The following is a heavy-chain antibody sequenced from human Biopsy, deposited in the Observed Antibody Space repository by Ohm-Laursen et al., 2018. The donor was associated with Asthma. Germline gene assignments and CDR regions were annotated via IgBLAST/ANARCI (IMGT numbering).Heavy chain of an antibody. CDR2: INAGNGNT. V-gene: IGHV1-3*01. CDR3: ARTYYDFLTGQVNDAFAI. CDR1: GYTFISYA. D-gene: IGHD3-9*01. Sequence: ASVKVSCKASGYTFISYAIHWVRQAPGQRLEWMGWINAGNGNTKYSQKFQGRVTITRDTSASTAYMELSSLRSEDTAVYYCARTYYDFLTGQVNDAFAIRGQGTMVTVSA. J-gene: IGHJ3*02.